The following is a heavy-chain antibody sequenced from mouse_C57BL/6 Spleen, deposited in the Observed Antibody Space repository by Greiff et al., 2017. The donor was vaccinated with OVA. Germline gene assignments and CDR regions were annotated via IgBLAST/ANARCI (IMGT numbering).Heavy chain of an antibody. Sequence: EVKLVESGGGLVQPGGSLSLSCAASGFTFTDYYMSWVRQPPGKALEWLGFIRNKANGYTTEYSASVKGRFTISRDNSQSILYLQMNALRAEDSATYYCARYRVYDGGFAYWGQGTLVTVSA. CDR3: ARYRVYDGGFAY. CDR1: GFTFTDYY. J-gene: IGHJ3*01. V-gene: IGHV7-3*01. D-gene: IGHD2-12*01. CDR2: IRNKANGYTT.